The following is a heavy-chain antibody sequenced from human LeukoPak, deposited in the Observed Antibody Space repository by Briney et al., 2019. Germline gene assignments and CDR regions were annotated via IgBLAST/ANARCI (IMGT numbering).Heavy chain of an antibody. CDR3: ARARSAAGTPFDP. V-gene: IGHV4-39*01. J-gene: IGHJ5*02. CDR1: GGSISSSSYY. CDR2: IYYSGST. D-gene: IGHD6-13*01. Sequence: PSETLSLTCTVSGGSISSSSYYWGWIRQPPGKGLEWIGSIYYSGSTYHNPSLKSRVTISVDTSKNQFSLRLSSVTAADTAVYYCARARSAAGTPFDPWGQGTLVTVSS.